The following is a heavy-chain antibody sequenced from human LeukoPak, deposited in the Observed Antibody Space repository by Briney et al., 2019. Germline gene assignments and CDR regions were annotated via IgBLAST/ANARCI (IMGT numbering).Heavy chain of an antibody. CDR1: GLTFSNHG. CDR3: AKDKGVVAFDI. V-gene: IGHV3-30*02. J-gene: IGHJ3*02. CDR2: IRSDGSDK. Sequence: GGSLRLSCATAGLTFSNHGMHWVRQAPGKGREWVTFIRSDGSDKYYADSVKGRFTISRDNSKNTLYLQMNTLRAEDTAVYYCAKDKGVVAFDIWGQGTMVTVSS. D-gene: IGHD2-15*01.